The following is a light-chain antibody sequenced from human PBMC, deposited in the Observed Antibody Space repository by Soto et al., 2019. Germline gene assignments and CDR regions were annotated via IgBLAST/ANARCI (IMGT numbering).Light chain of an antibody. CDR3: ASWDVNLNGPV. CDR2: SNN. Sequence: QPVLTQPPSASGTPGQRVTISCSGSNSNIGSNTINWYQQLPGAAPKLLIYSNNQRPSGVPDRLSGSKSGTSASLAISGLQSEDEADYYCASWDVNLNGPVFGGGTKGTGL. CDR1: NSNIGSNT. J-gene: IGLJ3*02. V-gene: IGLV1-44*01.